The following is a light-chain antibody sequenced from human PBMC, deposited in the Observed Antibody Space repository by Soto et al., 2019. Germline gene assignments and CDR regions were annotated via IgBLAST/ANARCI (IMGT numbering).Light chain of an antibody. Sequence: QSVPTQPASVSGSPGQSITISCTGTSSDVGGYNYVSWYQQHPGKAPKFMIYDVSNRPSGVSNRFSGSKSGNTASLTISGLQAEDEADYYCCSYTTSNTRQIVFGTGTKVTV. J-gene: IGLJ1*01. V-gene: IGLV2-14*01. CDR2: DVS. CDR3: CSYTTSNTRQIV. CDR1: SSDVGGYNY.